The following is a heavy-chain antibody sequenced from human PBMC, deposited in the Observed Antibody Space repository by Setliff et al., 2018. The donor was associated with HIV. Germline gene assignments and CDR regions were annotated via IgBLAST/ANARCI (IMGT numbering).Heavy chain of an antibody. D-gene: IGHD3-3*01. J-gene: IGHJ4*02. V-gene: IGHV4-59*06. CDR2: IYYSGST. CDR1: GVSISNYY. Sequence: SETLSLTCTVSGVSISNYYWTWIRQHPEKGLEWIGYIYYSGSTLYNPSLRSRLSMSVDTSKNQFSLELSSVTAADTAVYFCARDFLRSGYFDSWGQGKLVTVSS. CDR3: ARDFLRSGYFDS.